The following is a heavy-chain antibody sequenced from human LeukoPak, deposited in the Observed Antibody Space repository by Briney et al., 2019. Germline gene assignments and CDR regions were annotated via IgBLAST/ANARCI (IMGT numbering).Heavy chain of an antibody. J-gene: IGHJ5*02. V-gene: IGHV3-11*01. CDR3: ASGGLASPIAS. CDR2: ISSIGSTI. CDR1: GFTFSGYY. Sequence: GGSLRLSCAASGFTFSGYYMSWIRQAPGKGLEWVSYISSIGSTIYYADSVKGRSTISRDNAKNSLYLQMNSLRAEDTAVYYCASGGLASPIASWGQGTLVTVSS. D-gene: IGHD3-16*01.